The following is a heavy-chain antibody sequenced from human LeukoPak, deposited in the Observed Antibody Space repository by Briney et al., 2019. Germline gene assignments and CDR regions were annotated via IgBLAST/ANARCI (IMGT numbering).Heavy chain of an antibody. CDR2: IYYSGST. V-gene: IGHV4-30-4*01. Sequence: SQTLSLTCTVSGGSISCGDYYWSWIRQPPGKGLKWIGYIYYSGSTYYTPSLKSRVTISLDTSKNQFSLKLSSVTAADTAVYYCARNSGSYSYFDYWGQGTLVTVSS. CDR3: ARNSGSYSYFDY. D-gene: IGHD3-10*01. CDR1: GGSISCGDYY. J-gene: IGHJ4*02.